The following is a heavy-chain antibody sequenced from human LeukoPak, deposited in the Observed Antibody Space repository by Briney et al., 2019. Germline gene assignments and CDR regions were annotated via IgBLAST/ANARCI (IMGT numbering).Heavy chain of an antibody. Sequence: ASVKVSCKASGYTFTSYYMHWVRQAPGQGLEWMGIINPSGGSTSYAQKFQGRVTMTRDTSTSTVYMELSSPRSEDTAVYYCATQRTEYFQHWGQGTLVTVSS. V-gene: IGHV1-46*01. CDR2: INPSGGST. J-gene: IGHJ1*01. CDR3: ATQRTEYFQH. CDR1: GYTFTSYY.